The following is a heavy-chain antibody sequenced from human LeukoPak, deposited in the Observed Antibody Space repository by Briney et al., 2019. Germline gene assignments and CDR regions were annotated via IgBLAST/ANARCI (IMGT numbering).Heavy chain of an antibody. CDR1: GFTFSSYS. J-gene: IGHJ4*02. CDR2: ISSSSSYI. D-gene: IGHD3-3*01. V-gene: IGHV3-21*01. CDR3: ARGGYYDFWSGYSGTFFDY. Sequence: GGSLRLSCAASGFTFSSYSMNWVRQAPGKGLEWVSSISSSSSYIYYAGSVKGRFTISRDNAKNSLYLQMNSLRAEDTAVYYCARGGYYDFWSGYSGTFFDYWGQGTLVTVSS.